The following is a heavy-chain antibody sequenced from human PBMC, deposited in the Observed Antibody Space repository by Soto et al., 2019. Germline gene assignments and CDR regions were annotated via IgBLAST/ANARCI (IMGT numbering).Heavy chain of an antibody. V-gene: IGHV1-46*01. Sequence: ASVKVSCKASGYTFTSYYMHWVRQAPGQGLEWMGIINPSGGSTSYAQKFQGRVTMTRDTSTSTVYMELGSLRSEDPAVYYCARDRSMMITFGGVIAPYGWFDPWGQGTLVTVSS. CDR2: INPSGGST. D-gene: IGHD3-16*02. CDR1: GYTFTSYY. CDR3: ARDRSMMITFGGVIAPYGWFDP. J-gene: IGHJ5*02.